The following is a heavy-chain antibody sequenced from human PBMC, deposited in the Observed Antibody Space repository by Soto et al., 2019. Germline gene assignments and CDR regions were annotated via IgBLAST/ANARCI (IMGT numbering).Heavy chain of an antibody. V-gene: IGHV2-5*02. Sequence: QITLEESGPTLVKPTQTLTLTCTFSGFSLSTSGVGVGWIRQPPGKALERLALIYWDDDKRYSPSLKSTLTITKDPSKTQVVLTMANIDPVDTATYYCAPRRFPRGLDYWGQGTLVTVSS. J-gene: IGHJ4*02. CDR2: IYWDDDK. D-gene: IGHD3-10*01. CDR1: GFSLSTSGVG. CDR3: APRRFPRGLDY.